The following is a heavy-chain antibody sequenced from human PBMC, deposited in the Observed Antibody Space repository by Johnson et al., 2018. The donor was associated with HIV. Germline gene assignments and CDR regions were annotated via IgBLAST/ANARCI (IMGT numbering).Heavy chain of an antibody. J-gene: IGHJ3*02. D-gene: IGHD6-19*01. Sequence: QVQLVESGGGLVQPGGSLRLSCAASGFTFSSYAMHWVRQAPGKGLEYVSAISSNSGSIGYADSVKGRFTISRDNAKNSLYLQMNSLRAEDTAVYYCARRRYSGWYSERCAFDIWGQGTMVTVSS. CDR3: ARRRYSGWYSERCAFDI. CDR2: ISSNSGSI. CDR1: GFTFSSYA. V-gene: IGHV3-64*04.